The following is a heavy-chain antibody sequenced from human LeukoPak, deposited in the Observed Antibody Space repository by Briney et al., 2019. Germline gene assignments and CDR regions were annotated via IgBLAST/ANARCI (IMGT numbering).Heavy chain of an antibody. CDR1: GYTFTTYG. D-gene: IGHD2-2*01. CDR3: ARVHCSSSSCYGWFDP. Sequence: GASVKVSCKASGYTFTTYGISWVRQAPGQGLEWMGWISAYNGSTNYAQKLQGRVTMTTDTSTSTAYMELRSLRSDDTAVYYCARVHCSSSSCYGWFDPWGQGTLVTVSS. J-gene: IGHJ5*02. V-gene: IGHV1-18*01. CDR2: ISAYNGST.